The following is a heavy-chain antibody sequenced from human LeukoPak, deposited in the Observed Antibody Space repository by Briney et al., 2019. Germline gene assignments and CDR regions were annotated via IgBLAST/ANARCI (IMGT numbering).Heavy chain of an antibody. CDR2: ISASGGT. CDR3: ARSPHNSAWYEKWFDP. Sequence: SETLSLTCTVSGGSISTYYWSWIRQSPGKGLEWIADISASGGTNYNPSLESRVTVSIDSSKNQFSLKLSSVTAADTAVFYCARSPHNSAWYEKWFDPWGQGTLVTVSS. D-gene: IGHD6-19*01. J-gene: IGHJ5*02. CDR1: GGSISTYY. V-gene: IGHV4-4*08.